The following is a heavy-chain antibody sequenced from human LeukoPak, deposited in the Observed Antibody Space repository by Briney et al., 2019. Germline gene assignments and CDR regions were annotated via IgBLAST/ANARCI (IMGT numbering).Heavy chain of an antibody. CDR3: ARHRFGELLHFDL. J-gene: IGHJ2*01. CDR1: NGSVSACY. D-gene: IGHD3-10*01. V-gene: IGHV4-39*01. Sequence: SEALSLTCAGCNGSVSACYWGGIRQPPGRGVAGMGRIYYSGSTYYIPSLKSGVSISVDRSENQFFLHVGSVPAADTAVYYCARHRFGELLHFDLWRRGTLVTVSS. CDR2: IYYSGST.